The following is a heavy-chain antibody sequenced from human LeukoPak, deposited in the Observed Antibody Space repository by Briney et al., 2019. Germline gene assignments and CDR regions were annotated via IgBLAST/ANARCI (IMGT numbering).Heavy chain of an antibody. D-gene: IGHD6-19*01. CDR3: AKRVPYSSVWYYLDY. CDR2: IWYDGSNK. J-gene: IGHJ4*02. CDR1: GFTFSSYG. V-gene: IGHV3-33*06. Sequence: PGRSLRLSCAASGFTFSSYGMHWVRQAPGKGLEWVAVIWYDGSNKYYADSVKGRFTISRDNSKNTLYLQMNTLRAEDTAVYYCAKRVPYSSVWYYLDYWGQGTLVTVSS.